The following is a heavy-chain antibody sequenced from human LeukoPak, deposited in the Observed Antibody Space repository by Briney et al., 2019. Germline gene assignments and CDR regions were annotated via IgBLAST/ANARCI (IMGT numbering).Heavy chain of an antibody. Sequence: GGSLRLSCAASGFTFSDYYMSWIRQAPGKGLEWVSYISSSGSTIYYADSVKGRFTISRDNAKNSLYLQMNSLRAEDTAVYYCVQEGPRGLAFDIWGQGTKVTVSS. CDR1: GFTFSDYY. J-gene: IGHJ3*02. CDR2: ISSSGSTI. V-gene: IGHV3-11*01. CDR3: VQEGPRGLAFDI.